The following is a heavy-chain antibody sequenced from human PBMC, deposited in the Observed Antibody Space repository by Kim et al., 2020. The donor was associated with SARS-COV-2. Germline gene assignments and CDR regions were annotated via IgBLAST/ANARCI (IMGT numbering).Heavy chain of an antibody. V-gene: IGHV4-34*01. J-gene: IGHJ4*02. Sequence: SETLSLTCAVYGGSFSGYYWSWIRQPPGKGLEWIGEINHSGSTNYNPSLKSRVTISVDTSKNQFSLKLSSVTAADTAVYYCARGPIAAAGPIRYWGQGTLVTVSS. CDR3: ARGPIAAAGPIRY. CDR2: INHSGST. D-gene: IGHD6-13*01. CDR1: GGSFSGYY.